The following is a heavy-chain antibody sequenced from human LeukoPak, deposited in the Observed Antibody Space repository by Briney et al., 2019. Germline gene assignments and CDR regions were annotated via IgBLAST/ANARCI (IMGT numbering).Heavy chain of an antibody. CDR2: ISYDGSNK. J-gene: IGHJ3*02. CDR1: GFTFSNYA. D-gene: IGHD3-16*01. Sequence: PGGSLRLSCAGSGFTFSNYAMHWVRQAPGKGLEWVTVISYDGSNKYYGDSVKGRFTISRDNSKNTLYLDMNSLRAEDSAMYYCAISNAYYSTAFDIWGQGTMVSVSS. V-gene: IGHV3-30-3*01. CDR3: AISNAYYSTAFDI.